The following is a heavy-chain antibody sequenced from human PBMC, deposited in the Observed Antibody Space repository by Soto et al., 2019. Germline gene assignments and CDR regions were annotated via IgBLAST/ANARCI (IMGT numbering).Heavy chain of an antibody. CDR2: ISGLGGNT. J-gene: IGHJ4*02. CDR3: VKGPYSGYDSGAHFDY. CDR1: GFMFSGYA. D-gene: IGHD5-12*01. Sequence: PGESLKISCSASGFMFSGYAMHWVRQAPGKGLEYVSGISGLGGNTYHAESVKGRLSISRDDSKSTLYLQMSSLRPEDTAVYYCVKGPYSGYDSGAHFDYWGQGTLVTVAS. V-gene: IGHV3-64D*06.